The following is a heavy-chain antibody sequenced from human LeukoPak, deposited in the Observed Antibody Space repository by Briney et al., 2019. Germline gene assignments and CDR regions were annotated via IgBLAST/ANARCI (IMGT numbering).Heavy chain of an antibody. Sequence: GGSLRLSCAASGFTFSSYSMNWVREAPGKGLELVSSISSSSSYIYYADSVKGRFTISRDNAKNSLYLQMNSLRAEDTAVYYCARDVGGYSYSDGVDYWGQGTLVTVSS. D-gene: IGHD5-18*01. V-gene: IGHV3-21*01. CDR1: GFTFSSYS. CDR3: ARDVGGYSYSDGVDY. J-gene: IGHJ4*02. CDR2: ISSSSSYI.